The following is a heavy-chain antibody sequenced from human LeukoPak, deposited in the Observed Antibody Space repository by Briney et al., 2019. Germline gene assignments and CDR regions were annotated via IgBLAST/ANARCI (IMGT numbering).Heavy chain of an antibody. Sequence: GRSLRLSCAASGFTFSSYGMHWVRQAPGKGLEWVAVISYDGSNKYYADSVKGRFTISRDNSKNTLYLQMNSLRAEDTAVYYCAKVLDSSGWLGAFDIWGQGTMVTVSS. CDR3: AKVLDSSGWLGAFDI. CDR1: GFTFSSYG. J-gene: IGHJ3*02. D-gene: IGHD6-19*01. CDR2: ISYDGSNK. V-gene: IGHV3-30*18.